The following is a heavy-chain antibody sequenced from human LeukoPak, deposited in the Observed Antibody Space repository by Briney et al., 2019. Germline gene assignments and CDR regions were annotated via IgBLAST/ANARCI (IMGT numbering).Heavy chain of an antibody. CDR1: GGTFSSYA. J-gene: IGHJ5*02. CDR2: IIPIFGTA. D-gene: IGHD6-13*01. V-gene: IGHV1-69*06. CDR3: ARTSIAAAGAEYWFDP. Sequence: SVKVSCKASGGTFSSYAISWVRQAPGQGLEWMGGIIPIFGTANYAQKFQGRVTITADKSTSTAYMELSSLRSEDTAVYYCARTSIAAAGAEYWFDPWGQGALVTVSS.